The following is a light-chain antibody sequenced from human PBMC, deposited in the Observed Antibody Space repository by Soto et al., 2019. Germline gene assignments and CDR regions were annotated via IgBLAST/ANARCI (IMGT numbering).Light chain of an antibody. V-gene: IGLV2-14*01. Sequence: QSALTQPRSVSGSPGQSVALSCTGTSSNVGGYNYVSWYQQHPGKAPKLMIYDVSNRPSGVSNRFSGSKSGNTASLTISGLQAEDEADYYCSSYTSSSTPKVFGGGTKLTVL. CDR1: SSNVGGYNY. J-gene: IGLJ2*01. CDR2: DVS. CDR3: SSYTSSSTPKV.